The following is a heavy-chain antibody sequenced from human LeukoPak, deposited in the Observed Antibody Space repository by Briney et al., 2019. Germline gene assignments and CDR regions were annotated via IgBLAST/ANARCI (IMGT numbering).Heavy chain of an antibody. CDR1: GYSISSPDSY. Sequence: SETLSLTCTVSGYSISSPDSYWGWIRQPPGKGLEYIGTIYYNGKTYYTPTRNSRVSISVDTSNNQFFLRLSSVTAADTAVYFGARQRDWTFCYFDNWGQGSLVTVSS. J-gene: IGHJ4*02. CDR3: ARQRDWTFCYFDN. V-gene: IGHV4-39*01. CDR2: IYYNGKT. D-gene: IGHD3/OR15-3a*01.